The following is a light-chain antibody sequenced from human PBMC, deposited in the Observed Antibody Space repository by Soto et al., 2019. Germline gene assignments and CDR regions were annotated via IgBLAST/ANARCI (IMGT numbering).Light chain of an antibody. Sequence: QSALTQPPSASVSPGQSVTISCTGTSSDVGSYNSVCWYQQHPGKAPKLIIYEVNQRPSGVPDRFSGSKSGNTASLTVSALQAEDEADYYCSSYAGRNNLIFGGGTKLTVL. CDR2: EVN. CDR3: SSYAGRNNLI. CDR1: SSDVGSYNS. V-gene: IGLV2-8*01. J-gene: IGLJ2*01.